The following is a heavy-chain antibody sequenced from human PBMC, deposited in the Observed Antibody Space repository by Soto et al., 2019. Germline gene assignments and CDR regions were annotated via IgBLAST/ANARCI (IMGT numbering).Heavy chain of an antibody. Sequence: LRXSCAPCVCTFSVYAIYWVRQSPGKGLEWVALISYDGSNTYYADSLKGRFAISRDNSKNTLYLQMNTLRAEDTAVYYCARGPGIYSTSYSFDCWGQGTLVTV. D-gene: IGHD6-6*01. CDR2: ISYDGSNT. J-gene: IGHJ4*02. V-gene: IGHV3-30*09. CDR1: VCTFSVYA. CDR3: ARGPGIYSTSYSFDC.